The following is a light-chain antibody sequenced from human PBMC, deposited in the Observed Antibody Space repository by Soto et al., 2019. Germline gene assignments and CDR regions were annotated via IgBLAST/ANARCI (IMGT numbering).Light chain of an antibody. CDR1: QSVSSY. J-gene: IGKJ4*01. V-gene: IGKV3-11*01. Sequence: EIVVTQSPATLSLSPGERATLSCRASQSVSSYLGWYQHRPGQAPRLLMYDVSNRATGIPARFIGRGSGTDFNLTISSREHEDFAVYSCHPNSDWQLSLGGGTKVDI. CDR3: HPNSDWQLS. CDR2: DVS.